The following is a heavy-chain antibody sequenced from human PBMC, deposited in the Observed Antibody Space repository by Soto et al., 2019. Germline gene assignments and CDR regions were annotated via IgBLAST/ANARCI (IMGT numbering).Heavy chain of an antibody. V-gene: IGHV3-21*01. J-gene: IGHJ1*01. CDR3: ARGPGTAVVEYFQH. CDR2: ISSSSSYI. D-gene: IGHD6-19*01. Sequence: LRLSCAASGFTFSSYSMNWVRQAPGKGLEWVSSISSSSSYIYYADSVKGRFTISRDNAKNSLYLQMNSLRAEDTAVYYCARGPGTAVVEYFQHWGQGTLVTVSS. CDR1: GFTFSSYS.